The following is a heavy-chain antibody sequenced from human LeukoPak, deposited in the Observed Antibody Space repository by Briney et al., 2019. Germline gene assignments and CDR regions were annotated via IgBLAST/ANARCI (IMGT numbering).Heavy chain of an antibody. CDR2: IKQDGSEK. CDR3: TKDWAGCSSTNCYDTGTDY. V-gene: IGHV3-7*01. D-gene: IGHD2-2*01. J-gene: IGHJ4*02. Sequence: GGSLRLSCAASGFTFSSYSMNWVRQAPGKGLEWVANIKQDGSEKYYVDSVKGRFTISRDNAKNSLYLQMNSLRAEDTAVYYCTKDWAGCSSTNCYDTGTDYWGQGTVVTVSS. CDR1: GFTFSSYS.